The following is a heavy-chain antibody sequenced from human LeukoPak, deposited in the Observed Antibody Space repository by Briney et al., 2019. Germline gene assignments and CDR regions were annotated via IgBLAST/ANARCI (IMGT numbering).Heavy chain of an antibody. J-gene: IGHJ4*02. V-gene: IGHV3-66*04. D-gene: IGHD1-14*01. CDR3: ARHRKKRFGTHTQYYFDY. CDR1: GFTVSSNY. Sequence: GGSLRLSCAASGFTVSSNYMSWVRQAPGKGLEWVSVIYSGGSTYYADSVKGRFTISRDNSKNTLYLQMNSLRAEDTAVYYCARHRKKRFGTHTQYYFDYWGQGTLVTVSS. CDR2: IYSGGST.